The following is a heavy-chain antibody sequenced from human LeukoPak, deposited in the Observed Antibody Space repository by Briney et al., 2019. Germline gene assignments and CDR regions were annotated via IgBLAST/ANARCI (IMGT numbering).Heavy chain of an antibody. J-gene: IGHJ4*02. Sequence: SETLSLTCTVSGASIGSSSYYWGWIRQPPGKGLEWLGSIYYSGTTYYNPTLKSRVTISVDTSKNQFSLKLSSVTAADTAVYYCARNGYSSGWYIYYFDYWGQGTLVTVSS. CDR1: GASIGSSSYY. CDR3: ARNGYSSGWYIYYFDY. CDR2: IYYSGTT. D-gene: IGHD6-19*01. V-gene: IGHV4-39*07.